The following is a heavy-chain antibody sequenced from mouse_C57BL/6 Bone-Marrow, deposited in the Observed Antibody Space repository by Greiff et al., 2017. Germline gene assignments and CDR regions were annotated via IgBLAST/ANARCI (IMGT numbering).Heavy chain of an antibody. Sequence: EVKLVESGGGLVQPGGSLKLSCAASGFTFSDYYMYWVRQTPEKRLEWVAYISNGGGSTYYPDTVKGRFTISRDNAKNTLYLQMSRLKSEDTAMXYCARRSQLRPHYYAMDYWGQGTSVTGSS. J-gene: IGHJ4*01. CDR1: GFTFSDYY. CDR2: ISNGGGST. CDR3: ARRSQLRPHYYAMDY. D-gene: IGHD3-2*02. V-gene: IGHV5-12*01.